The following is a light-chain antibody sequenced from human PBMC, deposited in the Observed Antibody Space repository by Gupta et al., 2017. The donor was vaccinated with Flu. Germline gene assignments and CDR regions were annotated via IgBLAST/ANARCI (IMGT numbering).Light chain of an antibody. V-gene: IGKV3-15*01. CDR2: GAS. CDR1: ETISSN. Sequence: EIVMTQSPATLSVSPGARVTLSCRASETISSNLAWYQQKPGQAPRLLFSGASTRAAGIPLRFSASGSGTEFTVTISSLQSEDLATYYCQQYDKWPRTFGQGTKVEIK. J-gene: IGKJ1*01. CDR3: QQYDKWPRT.